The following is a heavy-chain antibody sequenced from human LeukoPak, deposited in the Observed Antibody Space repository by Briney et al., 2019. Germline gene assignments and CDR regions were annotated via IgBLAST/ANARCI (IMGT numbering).Heavy chain of an antibody. D-gene: IGHD5-18*01. J-gene: IGHJ5*02. Sequence: SVKVSCKASGGTFSSYAISWVRQAPGQGLEWMGGIIPIFGTANYAQKFQGRVTITADESASTAYMELSSLRSEDTAVYYCARGQSGYSYGQLWFDPWGQGTLVTVSS. V-gene: IGHV1-69*13. CDR3: ARGQSGYSYGQLWFDP. CDR2: IIPIFGTA. CDR1: GGTFSSYA.